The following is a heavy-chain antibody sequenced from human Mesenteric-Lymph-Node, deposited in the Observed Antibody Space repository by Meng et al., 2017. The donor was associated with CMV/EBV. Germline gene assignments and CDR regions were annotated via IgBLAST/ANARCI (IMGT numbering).Heavy chain of an antibody. CDR1: GGSFSGYY. Sequence: SETLSLTCAVYGGSFSGYYWTWIRQPPGKGLEWIGEINHSGSTNYSPSLKSRLTISLDRFKNQFSLRLTSVTAADTALYYCAREGFGGYFDLWGRGTRVTVSS. V-gene: IGHV4-34*01. D-gene: IGHD3-10*01. CDR2: INHSGST. CDR3: AREGFGGYFDL. J-gene: IGHJ2*01.